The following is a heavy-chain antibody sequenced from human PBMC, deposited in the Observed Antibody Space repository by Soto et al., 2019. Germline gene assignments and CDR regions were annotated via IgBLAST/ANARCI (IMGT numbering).Heavy chain of an antibody. CDR3: ARALVLGVGALSQ. D-gene: IGHD1-26*01. CDR1: GFTFSAYY. CDR2: ISDSGSLT. Sequence: PGGSLRLSCAASGFTFSAYYMSWIRQAPGKGLEWVSYISDSGSLTHYGDSVKGRFTISRDNAKASLYLQMDSLRAEDTAIYYCARALVLGVGALSQRGQGTLVTVSS. J-gene: IGHJ4*02. V-gene: IGHV3-11*01.